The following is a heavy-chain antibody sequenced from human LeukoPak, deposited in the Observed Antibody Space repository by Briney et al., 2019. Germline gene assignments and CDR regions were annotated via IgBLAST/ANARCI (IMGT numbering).Heavy chain of an antibody. D-gene: IGHD3-3*01. J-gene: IGHJ5*02. V-gene: IGHV3-23*01. Sequence: GASLRLSCAASGFTFNNYAMSWVRQAPGKGLEWVSAISYSGDTTHYADTVTGRFTIFRDNSKNTLFVQTNSLRAEDTAIYYCAKRSGGTFGFFDPWGRGTLVTVSS. CDR3: AKRSGGTFGFFDP. CDR2: ISYSGDTT. CDR1: GFTFNNYA.